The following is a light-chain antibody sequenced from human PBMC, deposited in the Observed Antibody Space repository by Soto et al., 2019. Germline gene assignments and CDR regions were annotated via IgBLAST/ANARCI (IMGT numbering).Light chain of an antibody. CDR3: CSYAGSYTYV. CDR1: SSDIGGYNY. J-gene: IGLJ1*01. CDR2: DVG. V-gene: IGLV2-11*01. Sequence: QSALTQPRSVSGSPGQPVTISCTGTSSDIGGYNYVSWYQQHPGKAPKLMIYDVGKRPSGVPDRFSGSKSGNTASLTISGLQAEDEADYCCCSYAGSYTYVFGTGTKLTVL.